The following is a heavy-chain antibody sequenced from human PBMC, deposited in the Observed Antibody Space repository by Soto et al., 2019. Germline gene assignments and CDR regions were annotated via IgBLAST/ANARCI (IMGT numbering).Heavy chain of an antibody. CDR1: GYTFTSYG. J-gene: IGHJ5*02. D-gene: IGHD2-15*01. CDR2: ISAYNGNT. CDR3: ARDGAIVVVVAATPGWFDP. Sequence: QVQLVQSGAEVKKPGASVKVSCKASGYTFTSYGISWVRQAPGQGLEWMGWISAYNGNTNYAQKLQGRVTMTTDTSTSTAYVELRSLRSDDTAVYYCARDGAIVVVVAATPGWFDPWGQGTLVTVSS. V-gene: IGHV1-18*04.